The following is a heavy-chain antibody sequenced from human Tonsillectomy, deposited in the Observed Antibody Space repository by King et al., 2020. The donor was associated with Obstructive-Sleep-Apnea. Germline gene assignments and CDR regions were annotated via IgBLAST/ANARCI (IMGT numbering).Heavy chain of an antibody. V-gene: IGHV3-23*04. CDR1: GFRFSNSA. D-gene: IGHD4-17*01. CDR2: NIGSCGST. Sequence: VQLVESGGGLVQPGGSLRLSCAASGFRFSNSAMSWVRQDPGKGLEWGSANIGSCGSTYYADSVKGRFTISRDNSKNTLYLQMNSLRAQDTAVYYGAGPPQLGGDGDYVAGSEYCQQGGQGTLVTVSS. J-gene: IGHJ1*01. CDR3: AGPPQLGGDGDYVAGSEYCQQ.